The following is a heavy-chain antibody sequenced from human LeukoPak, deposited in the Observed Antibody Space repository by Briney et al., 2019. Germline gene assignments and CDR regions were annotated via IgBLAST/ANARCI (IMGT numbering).Heavy chain of an antibody. J-gene: IGHJ4*02. D-gene: IGHD2-2*01. Sequence: GGSLRLSCAASGFTFSSYEMNWVRQAPGKGLEWVSYISSSGSTIYYADSVKGRFTISRDNSKNTLYLQMNSLRAEDTAVYYCAKLYCSSTSCYGYFDYWGQGTLVTVSS. CDR2: ISSSGSTI. V-gene: IGHV3-48*03. CDR1: GFTFSSYE. CDR3: AKLYCSSTSCYGYFDY.